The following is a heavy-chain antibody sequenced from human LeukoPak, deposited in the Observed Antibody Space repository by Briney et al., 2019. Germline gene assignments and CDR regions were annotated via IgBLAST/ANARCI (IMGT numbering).Heavy chain of an antibody. CDR1: GFTFNTYI. V-gene: IGHV3-21*01. CDR3: ARWTNFHAFDI. CDR2: ISSSSSYI. Sequence: PGGSLRLSCAASGFTFNTYIMNWVRQAPGKGLEWVSSISSSSSYIYYADSVKGRFTISRDNAKNSLYLQMNSLRAEDTAVYYCARWTNFHAFDIWGQGTLVTVSS. D-gene: IGHD1-1*01. J-gene: IGHJ3*02.